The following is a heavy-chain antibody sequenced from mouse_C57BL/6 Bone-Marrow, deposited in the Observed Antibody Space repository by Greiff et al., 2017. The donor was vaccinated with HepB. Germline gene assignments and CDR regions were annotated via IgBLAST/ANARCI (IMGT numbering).Heavy chain of an antibody. CDR2: IYPRSGNT. D-gene: IGHD1-1*01. CDR3: GDGSSPAWFAY. V-gene: IGHV1-81*01. J-gene: IGHJ3*01. Sequence: QVQLQQSGAELARPGASVKLSCKASGYTFTSYGISWVKQRTGQGLEWIGEIYPRSGNTYYNEKFKGKATLTADKSSSTAYMELRSLTSEDSAVYFCGDGSSPAWFAYWGQGTLGTVSA. CDR1: GYTFTSYG.